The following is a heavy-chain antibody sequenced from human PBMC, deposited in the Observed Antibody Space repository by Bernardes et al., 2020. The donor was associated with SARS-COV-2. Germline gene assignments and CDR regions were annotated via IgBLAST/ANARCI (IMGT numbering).Heavy chain of an antibody. D-gene: IGHD2-2*01. V-gene: IGHV1-2*02. CDR1: GYTFTGYY. CDR3: AIPPTHYAGFGMDG. CDR2: GNPNSGGT. J-gene: IGHJ6*02. Sequence: SVNVSCQASGYTFTGYYLLWLQQAPGKGLAWMGWGNPNSGGTNYEQKFQDRVTITRNTSISTAYMELSRLISDDTAVYYCAIPPTHYAGFGMDGWCQGTTVTVS.